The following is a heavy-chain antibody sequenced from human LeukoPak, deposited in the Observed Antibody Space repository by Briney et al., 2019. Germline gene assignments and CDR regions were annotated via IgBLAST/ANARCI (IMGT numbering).Heavy chain of an antibody. CDR2: IYTSGST. Sequence: PSETLSLTCTVSGGSISSYYWSWIRQPAGKGLEWIGRIYTSGSTNYNPSLKSRVTMSVDTSKNQFSLKLSSVTAAVTAVYYCARFVGAAAGTLNWFDPWGQGTLVTVSS. CDR3: ARFVGAAAGTLNWFDP. CDR1: GGSISSYY. D-gene: IGHD6-13*01. J-gene: IGHJ5*02. V-gene: IGHV4-4*07.